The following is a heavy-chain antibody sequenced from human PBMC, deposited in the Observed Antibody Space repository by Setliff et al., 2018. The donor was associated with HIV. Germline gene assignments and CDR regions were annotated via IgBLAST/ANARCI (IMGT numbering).Heavy chain of an antibody. CDR2: INHSGTT. CDR1: GGSFSGYY. Sequence: SETLSLTCAAYGGSFSGYYWSWIRQPPGKGLEWIGEINHSGTTNYSPSLKSRVAISVEMSKNQFSLKLNSVTAADTAVYYCAAASSWDPLLDYWGQGTLVTVSS. D-gene: IGHD6-13*01. CDR3: AAASSWDPLLDY. V-gene: IGHV4-34*01. J-gene: IGHJ4*02.